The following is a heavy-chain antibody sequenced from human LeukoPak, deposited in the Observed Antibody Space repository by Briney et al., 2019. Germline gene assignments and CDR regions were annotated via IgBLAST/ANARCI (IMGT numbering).Heavy chain of an antibody. D-gene: IGHD3-3*01. J-gene: IGHJ4*02. V-gene: IGHV3-7*05. Sequence: GGSLRLSCAASGFTFSKYWMTWVRQAPGEGLEWVANIKEDGSEKYYGDSVKGRFTISRDNAKNSLYLQMNSLRAEDSAVYYCAKEESNFWSGYPDYWGQGTLVTASS. CDR1: GFTFSKYW. CDR3: AKEESNFWSGYPDY. CDR2: IKEDGSEK.